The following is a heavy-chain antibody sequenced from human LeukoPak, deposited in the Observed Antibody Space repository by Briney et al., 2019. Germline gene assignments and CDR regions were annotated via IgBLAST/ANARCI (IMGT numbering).Heavy chain of an antibody. V-gene: IGHV3-20*04. D-gene: IGHD3-3*02. J-gene: IGHJ4*02. CDR2: INYNGAIT. Sequence: GGSLRLSCATSGFTFVDYGLSWVRRAPGKGLEWLCAINYNGAITDYADSGKGRFTISRDHAKNSLYLRMDSLRAEDTALYYCARDRLGPSFSVSHFDLWGQGTLVTVSS. CDR1: GFTFVDYG. CDR3: ARDRLGPSFSVSHFDL.